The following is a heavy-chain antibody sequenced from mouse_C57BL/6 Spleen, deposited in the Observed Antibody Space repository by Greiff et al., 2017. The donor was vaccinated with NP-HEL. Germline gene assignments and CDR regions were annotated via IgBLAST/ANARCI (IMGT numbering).Heavy chain of an antibody. CDR2: INYDGSST. Sequence: EVKLVESEGGLVQPGSSMKLSCTASGFTFSDYYMAWVRQVPEKGLEWVANINYDGSSTYYLDSLKSRFIISRDNAKNILYLQMSSLKSEDTATYYCARALYYGYDGAYAMDYWGQGTSVTVSS. CDR1: GFTFSDYY. CDR3: ARALYYGYDGAYAMDY. J-gene: IGHJ4*01. D-gene: IGHD2-2*01. V-gene: IGHV5-16*01.